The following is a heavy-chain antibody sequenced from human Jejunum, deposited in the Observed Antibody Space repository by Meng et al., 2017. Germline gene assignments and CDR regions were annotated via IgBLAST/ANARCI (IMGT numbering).Heavy chain of an antibody. CDR2: ISDSGTT. CDR1: GGSVSSGFYY. D-gene: IGHD5-24*01. Sequence: QGQLQEPGPGLVGPSGTLSPTCTVSGGSVSSGFYYWSWIRQPPGKGLEWIGYISDSGTTNYNPSLKSRVTMSVDTSKNHFSLKLTSVTAADTAVYFCARDSETYPTYFDYWGQGTLVTVSS. CDR3: ARDSETYPTYFDY. J-gene: IGHJ4*02. V-gene: IGHV4-61*03.